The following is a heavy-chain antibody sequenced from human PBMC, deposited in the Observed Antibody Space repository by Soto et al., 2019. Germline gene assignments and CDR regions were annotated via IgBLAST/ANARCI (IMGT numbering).Heavy chain of an antibody. D-gene: IGHD5-12*01. CDR3: AKARGAYCAYDFDY. CDR2: ISGGGDGT. CDR1: GLTFSSYA. J-gene: IGHJ4*02. V-gene: IGHV3-23*01. Sequence: EVQLLESGGGLVQPGGSLRLSCAASGLTFSSYAMTWVRQAPGMGLEWVSLISGGGDGTYYADSVKGRFTISRDNSKNTLYLQMISLRAEDTAVYYCAKARGAYCAYDFDYWGQGTPVAVST.